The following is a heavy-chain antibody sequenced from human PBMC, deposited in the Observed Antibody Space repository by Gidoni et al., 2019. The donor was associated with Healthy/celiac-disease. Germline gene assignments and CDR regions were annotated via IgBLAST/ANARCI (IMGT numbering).Heavy chain of an antibody. CDR2: ISYDGSNK. CDR1: GFTFSSYA. D-gene: IGHD6-13*01. V-gene: IGHV3-30-3*01. CDR3: ARDRAPEYSSSLDY. Sequence: QVQLVESGGGVVQPGGSLRLSCAASGFTFSSYAMHWVRQAPGKGLEWVAVISYDGSNKYYADSVKGRFTISRDNSKNTLYLQMNSLRADDTAVYYCARDRAPEYSSSLDYWGQGTLVTVSS. J-gene: IGHJ4*02.